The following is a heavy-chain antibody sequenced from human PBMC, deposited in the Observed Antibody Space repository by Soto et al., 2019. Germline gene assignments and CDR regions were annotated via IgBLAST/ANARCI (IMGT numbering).Heavy chain of an antibody. CDR2: ISSSSSYI. CDR3: ARELNDYCDYPLDY. Sequence: GGSLRLSCAASGFTFSSYSMNWVRQAPGKGLEWVSSISSSSSYIYYADSVKGRVTISRDNAKNSLYLQMNSLRAEDTGVYYCARELNDYCDYPLDYWGQGTLVPVSS. CDR1: GFTFSSYS. D-gene: IGHD4-17*01. J-gene: IGHJ4*02. V-gene: IGHV3-21*01.